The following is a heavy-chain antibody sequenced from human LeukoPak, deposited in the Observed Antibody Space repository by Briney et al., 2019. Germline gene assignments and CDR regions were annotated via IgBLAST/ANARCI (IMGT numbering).Heavy chain of an antibody. CDR3: TVRNDYYGLYWFDP. CDR2: IRSKAYGGTT. CDR1: GFTFGDYA. V-gene: IGHV3-49*03. Sequence: PGGSLRLSCTASGFTFGDYAMSWFRQAPGKGLEWVGFIRSKAYGGTTEYAASVKGRFTISRDDSKSIAYLQMNSLKTEDTAVYYCTVRNDYYGLYWFDPWGQGTLVTVSS. D-gene: IGHD3-10*01. J-gene: IGHJ5*02.